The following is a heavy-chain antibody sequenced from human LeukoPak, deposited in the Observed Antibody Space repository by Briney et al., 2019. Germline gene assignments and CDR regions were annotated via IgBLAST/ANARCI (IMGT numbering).Heavy chain of an antibody. D-gene: IGHD1/OR15-1a*01. CDR2: ISSGGSTI. CDR1: GFTFSDYY. J-gene: IGHJ4*02. CDR3: ARGSPQTNMAAFDY. Sequence: GGSLRLSCAASGFTFSDYYMSWIRQAPGKGLEWISYISSGGSTIYYADSVRGQFTISRDNAKKSLYLQMNSLRAEDTAVYYCARGSPQTNMAAFDYWGQGTLVTVSS. V-gene: IGHV3-11*01.